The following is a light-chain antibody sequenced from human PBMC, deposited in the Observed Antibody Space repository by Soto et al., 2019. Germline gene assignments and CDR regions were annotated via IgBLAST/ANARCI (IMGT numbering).Light chain of an antibody. CDR3: QQANRVPLS. Sequence: DIQMTQSPSSVSASVGDRVTITCRASQGISTNLAWYQQKPGKAPKLLIYAASSLQTGVPPRFSGSGSGTDFTLTISSLQPEDFAIYYCQQANRVPLSFGQGTRLDIK. CDR1: QGISTN. J-gene: IGKJ5*01. CDR2: AAS. V-gene: IGKV1-12*01.